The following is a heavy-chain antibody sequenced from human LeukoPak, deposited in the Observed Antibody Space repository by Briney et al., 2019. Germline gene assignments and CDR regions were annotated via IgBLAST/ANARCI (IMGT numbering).Heavy chain of an antibody. Sequence: SEALSLTCGVSGYSISSGFYWGWIRQPPGKGLQWIGSLYYTGSAEYNPSLKSRLTMSMDKSKHQFSLKSNSVTAADTAVYYCARLGSGYNFDYWGQGTLVTVSS. V-gene: IGHV4-38-2*01. CDR1: GYSISSGFY. J-gene: IGHJ4*02. CDR2: LYYTGSA. D-gene: IGHD5-24*01. CDR3: ARLGSGYNFDY.